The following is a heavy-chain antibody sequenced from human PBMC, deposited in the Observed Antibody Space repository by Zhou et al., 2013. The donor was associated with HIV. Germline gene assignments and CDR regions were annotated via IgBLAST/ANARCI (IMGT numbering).Heavy chain of an antibody. Sequence: QVQLVQSGAEVKKPGSSVKVSCKATGGTFSSYAISWVRQAPGQGLEWMGRIIPILGIANYAQKFQGRVTITTDESTSTAYMELSSLRSEDTAVYYCAREGILGNLANAFDIWGQGTMVTVSS. V-gene: IGHV1-69*04. D-gene: IGHD3-3*01. CDR2: IIPILGIA. J-gene: IGHJ3*02. CDR1: GGTFSSYA. CDR3: AREGILGNLANAFDI.